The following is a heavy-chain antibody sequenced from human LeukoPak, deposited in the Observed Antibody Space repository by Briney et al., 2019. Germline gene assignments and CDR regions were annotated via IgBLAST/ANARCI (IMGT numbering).Heavy chain of an antibody. V-gene: IGHV4-34*01. D-gene: IGHD3-22*01. J-gene: IGHJ3*02. CDR1: GGSFSGNY. CDR3: ARGPYSYDSSGAFDI. CDR2: ISSSGST. Sequence: SETLSLTCAVYGGSFSGNYWSWIRQPPGKGLEWIGRISSSGSTNYNPSLKSRVTISVDTSKNQFSLKLSSVTAADTAVYFCARGPYSYDSSGAFDIWGQGTMVTVSS.